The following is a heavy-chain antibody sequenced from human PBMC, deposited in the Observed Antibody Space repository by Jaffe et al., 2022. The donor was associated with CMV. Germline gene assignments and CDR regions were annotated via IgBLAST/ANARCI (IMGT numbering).Heavy chain of an antibody. J-gene: IGHJ4*02. Sequence: EVQLLESGGGLVQPGGSLRLSCAASGFTFSRHSMSWVRQAPGEGLEWVAAITGSGDSTYYADSVKGRFTISRDNSKNSLYLQINSLRAEDTATYYCARLTDCWGQGALVTVSS. CDR1: GFTFSRHS. V-gene: IGHV3-23*01. D-gene: IGHD5-12*01. CDR3: ARLTDC. CDR2: ITGSGDST.